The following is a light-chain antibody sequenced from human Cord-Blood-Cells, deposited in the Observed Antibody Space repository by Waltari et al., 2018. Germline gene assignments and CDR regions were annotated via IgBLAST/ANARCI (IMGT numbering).Light chain of an antibody. CDR1: SSDVGGYNY. J-gene: IGLJ3*02. V-gene: IGLV2-14*01. CDR2: DVS. Sequence: QSALTQPASVSGSPGQSITISCTGTSSDVGGYNYVSWYQQHPGKAPKLMIYDVSKRPSGVSNRFSGSKSGNTASLTISGLQAEEEADYYCSSCTRSSTWVFGGGTKLTVL. CDR3: SSCTRSSTWV.